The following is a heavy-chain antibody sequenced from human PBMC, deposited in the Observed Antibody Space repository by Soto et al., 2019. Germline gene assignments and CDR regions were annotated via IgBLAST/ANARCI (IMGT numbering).Heavy chain of an antibody. D-gene: IGHD4-17*01. CDR1: GFTFRSYA. CDR2: IWYDGSDK. V-gene: IGHV3-33*01. J-gene: IGHJ6*02. CDR3: ARAMTTVTGDYYGMDV. Sequence: QVQLVESGGGVVQPGRSLRLSCAASGFTFRSYAMHWVRQAPGKGLDWVAVIWYDGSDKYYVDSVKGRFTISRDNSKKTVYLQMNSLRAEDTAVYYCARAMTTVTGDYYGMDVWGQGTTVTVSS.